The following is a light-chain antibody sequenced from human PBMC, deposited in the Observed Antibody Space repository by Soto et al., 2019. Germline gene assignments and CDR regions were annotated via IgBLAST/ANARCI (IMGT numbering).Light chain of an antibody. J-gene: IGLJ1*01. CDR2: ASS. CDR3: SSYTSGSTLYV. CDR1: SSDVGSYNY. Sequence: QSALTQPRSVSGSPGQSITISCTGTSSDVGSYNYVSWYQQHPGKAPRLMIYASSNRPSGVSHRFSGSRSGNTASLTISGLQAEDEADYFCSSYTSGSTLYVFGSGTKVTVL. V-gene: IGLV2-14*01.